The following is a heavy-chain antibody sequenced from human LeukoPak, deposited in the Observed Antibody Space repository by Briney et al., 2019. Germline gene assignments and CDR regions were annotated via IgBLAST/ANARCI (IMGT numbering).Heavy chain of an antibody. D-gene: IGHD1-1*01. CDR3: ARALTTLTYEGY. V-gene: IGHV3-21*01. Sequence: GGALRLSCAASGFTFSSYTMHWIRQAPGKGLEWVSSISGSNSYIFYADSVKGRFTVSRDNAKDSLYLQMNSLRAEDTAVYYCARALTTLTYEGYWGQGTLVTVSS. J-gene: IGHJ4*02. CDR1: GFTFSSYT. CDR2: ISGSNSYI.